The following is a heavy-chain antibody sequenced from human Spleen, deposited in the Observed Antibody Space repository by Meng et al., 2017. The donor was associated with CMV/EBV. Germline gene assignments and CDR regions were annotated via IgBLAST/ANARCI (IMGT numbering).Heavy chain of an antibody. V-gene: IGHV3-30*02. CDR2: IRYDGSNK. Sequence: GGSLRLSCAASGFTFSSYAMSWVRQAPGKGLEWVAFIRYDGSNKYYADSVKGRFTISRDNSKNTLYLQMNSLRAEDTAVYYCAKDRGAAPRGFDYWGQGTLVTVSS. D-gene: IGHD6-13*01. CDR3: AKDRGAAPRGFDY. J-gene: IGHJ4*02. CDR1: GFTFSSYA.